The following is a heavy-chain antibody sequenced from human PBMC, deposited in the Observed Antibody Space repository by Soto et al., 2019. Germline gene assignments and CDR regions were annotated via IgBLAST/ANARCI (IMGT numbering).Heavy chain of an antibody. V-gene: IGHV3-53*01. Sequence: LRLSCAASGFTVSSNYMSWVRQAPGKGLEWVSVIYSGGSTYYADSVKGRFTISRDNSKNTLYLQMNSLRAEDTAVYYCARLLTVTTHLDYWGQGTLVTVSS. CDR1: GFTVSSNY. J-gene: IGHJ4*02. CDR3: ARLLTVTTHLDY. CDR2: IYSGGST. D-gene: IGHD4-17*01.